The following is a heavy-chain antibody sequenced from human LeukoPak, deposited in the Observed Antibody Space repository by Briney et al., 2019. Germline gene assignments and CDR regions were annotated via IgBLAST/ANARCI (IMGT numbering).Heavy chain of an antibody. CDR1: GFTFISYA. D-gene: IGHD3-10*01. J-gene: IGHJ4*02. CDR3: AKSSGSGSPQRSFDY. Sequence: GGSLRLSCAASGFTFISYAMSWVRQAPGKGLEWVSGISGSGGITYYADSVKGQFTISRDNSQNTLYLQMNSLRAEDTALYYCAKSSGSGSPQRSFDYWGQGTLVTVSS. V-gene: IGHV3-23*01. CDR2: ISGSGGIT.